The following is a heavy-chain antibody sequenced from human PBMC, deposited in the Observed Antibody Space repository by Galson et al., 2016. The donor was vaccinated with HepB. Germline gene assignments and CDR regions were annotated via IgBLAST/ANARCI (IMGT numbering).Heavy chain of an antibody. CDR3: ARVAPTCCSGSSCFGLPMDV. CDR2: MYYGVST. Sequence: TLSLTCIVSGGSMSSGDYYWTWIRQTPGKGLEWIGYMYYGVSTYYNPSLKSRLTMSGDTSKNHFSLKLRSVTAADTAVYYCARVAPTCCSGSSCFGLPMDVWGKGTMVTVSS. CDR1: GGSMSSGDYY. J-gene: IGHJ6*03. D-gene: IGHD2-2*01. V-gene: IGHV4-30-4*01.